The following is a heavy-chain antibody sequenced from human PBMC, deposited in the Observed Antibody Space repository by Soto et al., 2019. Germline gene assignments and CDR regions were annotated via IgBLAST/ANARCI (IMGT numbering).Heavy chain of an antibody. V-gene: IGHV3-23*01. CDR2: ISGSGGST. Sequence: GGSLRLSCAASGFTFSSYAMSWVRQAPGKGLEWVSAISGSGGSTYYADSVKGRFTISRDNSKNTLYLQMNSLRAEDKAVYYCAKDDGSGSYYNWGQGTLVTVSS. J-gene: IGHJ4*02. CDR3: AKDDGSGSYYN. D-gene: IGHD3-10*01. CDR1: GFTFSSYA.